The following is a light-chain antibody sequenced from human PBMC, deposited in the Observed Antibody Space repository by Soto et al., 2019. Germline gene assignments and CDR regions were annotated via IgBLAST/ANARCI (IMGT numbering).Light chain of an antibody. J-gene: IGKJ1*01. Sequence: EIVLTQSPGTLSLSPGERATLSCRASQSVRNNYLAWYQQKPGQAPRLLIHGASSRATGIPDRFSGSGSGTDFTLTISRLEPEDSAAYYCQQYQDGGLERWTFGQGTKVEIK. CDR3: QQYQDGGLERWT. V-gene: IGKV3-20*01. CDR1: QSVRNNY. CDR2: GAS.